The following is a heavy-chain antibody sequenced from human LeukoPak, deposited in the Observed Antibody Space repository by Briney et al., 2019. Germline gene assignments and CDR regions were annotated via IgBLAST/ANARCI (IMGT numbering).Heavy chain of an antibody. CDR3: ARGRGWLPPG. Sequence: PSETLSLTRTVSGDSISSYYWSWIRQPPGKGLEWIGYIYYTGSTNYNPSLKSRVTMSVDTSKNQVSLKLSSVTAADTAVYYCARGRGWLPPGWGQGTLVTVSS. V-gene: IGHV4-59*01. CDR2: IYYTGST. CDR1: GDSISSYY. J-gene: IGHJ4*02. D-gene: IGHD5-12*01.